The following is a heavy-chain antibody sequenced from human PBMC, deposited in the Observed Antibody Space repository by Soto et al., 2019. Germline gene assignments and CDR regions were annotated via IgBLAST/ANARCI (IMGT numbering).Heavy chain of an antibody. Sequence: GESLKISCKGSGYSFTSYWIGWVRQMPGKGLEWMGIIYPGDSDTRYSPSFQGQVTISADKSISTAYLQWSSLKASDTAMYYCASTYCSSTSCYFPAAFDIWGQGAMVTLSS. J-gene: IGHJ3*02. CDR1: GYSFTSYW. D-gene: IGHD2-2*01. V-gene: IGHV5-51*01. CDR3: ASTYCSSTSCYFPAAFDI. CDR2: IYPGDSDT.